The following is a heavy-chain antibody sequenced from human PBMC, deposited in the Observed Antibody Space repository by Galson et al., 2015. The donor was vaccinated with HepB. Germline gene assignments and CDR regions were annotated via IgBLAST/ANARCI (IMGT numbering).Heavy chain of an antibody. CDR2: IYYSGST. CDR1: GGSITSNSHY. V-gene: IGHV4-39*07. D-gene: IGHD3-3*01. CDR3: ARGVGYDFWSGNRKDYFDY. Sequence: SETLSLTCTVSGGSITSNSHYWGWIRQPPGKGLEWIGSIYYSGSTYYNPSLKSRVTISVDTSKNQFSLKLSSVTAADTAVFYCARGVGYDFWSGNRKDYFDYWGQGTLVTVSS. J-gene: IGHJ4*02.